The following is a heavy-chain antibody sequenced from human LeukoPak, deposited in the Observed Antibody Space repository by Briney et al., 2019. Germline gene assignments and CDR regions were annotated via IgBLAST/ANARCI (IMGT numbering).Heavy chain of an antibody. D-gene: IGHD3-22*01. CDR2: IYYSGST. V-gene: IGHV4-30-4*01. CDR3: ARAPGLGDSSGYPFDY. J-gene: IGHJ4*02. Sequence: SETLSLTCTVSGGSISSGDYYWSWIRQPPGKGLEWIGYIYYSGSTYYNPSLKSRVTISVDTSKNQFSLKLSSVTAADTAVYYCARAPGLGDSSGYPFDYWGQGTLVTVSS. CDR1: GGSISSGDYY.